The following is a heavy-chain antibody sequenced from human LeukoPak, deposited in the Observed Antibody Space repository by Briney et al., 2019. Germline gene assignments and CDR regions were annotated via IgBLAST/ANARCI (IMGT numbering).Heavy chain of an antibody. CDR1: GFTFSSYS. Sequence: PGGSLRLSCAASGFTFSSYSMNWVRQAPGKGLEWVSFISTSSSYIYYADSVKGRFTISRDNAKNLLYLQMNSLRAEDTAVYYCARGRYYYYMDVWGKGTTVTVSS. J-gene: IGHJ6*03. CDR2: ISTSSSYI. CDR3: ARGRYYYYMDV. V-gene: IGHV3-21*01.